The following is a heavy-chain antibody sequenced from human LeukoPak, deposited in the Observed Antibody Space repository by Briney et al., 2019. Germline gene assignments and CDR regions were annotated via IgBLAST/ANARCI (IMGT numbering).Heavy chain of an antibody. Sequence: GGSLRLSCAAPGLTVSTNYMSWVRQAPGKGLEWVSIIYSDGSTYYADSVKGTFTISRDNSKNTLYLQMNSLRAEDTAVYYCARTSSRWYYFDYWGQGTLVTVSS. CDR3: ARTSSRWYYFDY. CDR1: GLTVSTNY. D-gene: IGHD6-13*01. CDR2: IYSDGST. V-gene: IGHV3-66*01. J-gene: IGHJ4*02.